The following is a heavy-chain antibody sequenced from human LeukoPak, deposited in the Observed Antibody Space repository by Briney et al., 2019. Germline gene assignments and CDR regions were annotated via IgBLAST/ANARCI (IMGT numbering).Heavy chain of an antibody. CDR3: ARDRRGNTYYDYVWGSRGPDYWYFDL. D-gene: IGHD3-16*01. CDR2: IYYSGST. V-gene: IGHV4-38-2*02. CDR1: GYSISSGYY. J-gene: IGHJ2*01. Sequence: SETLSLTCTVSGYSISSGYYWGWIRQPPGKGLEWIGNIYYSGSTYYNPSLTSRVTISVDTSKNQFSLKLSSVTAADTAVYYCARDRRGNTYYDYVWGSRGPDYWYFDLWGRGTLVTVSS.